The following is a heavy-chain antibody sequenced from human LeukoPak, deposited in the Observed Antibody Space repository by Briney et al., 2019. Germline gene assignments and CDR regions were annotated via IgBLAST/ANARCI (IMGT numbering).Heavy chain of an antibody. J-gene: IGHJ6*02. CDR2: IYYSGST. V-gene: IGHV4-59*11. CDR1: GGSISSHS. CDR3: ARGLGGTFYYYGMDV. D-gene: IGHD1-14*01. Sequence: SETLSLTCTVSGGSISSHSWSWIRQPPGKGLEWIGYIYYSGSTNYNPSLKSRVTISVDTSKNQFSLKLSSVTAADTAVYYCARGLGGTFYYYGMDVWGQGTTVTVSS.